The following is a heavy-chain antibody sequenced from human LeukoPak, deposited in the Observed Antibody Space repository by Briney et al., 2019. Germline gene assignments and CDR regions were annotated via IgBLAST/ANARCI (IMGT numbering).Heavy chain of an antibody. CDR2: IYTSGST. J-gene: IGHJ5*02. V-gene: IGHV4-4*09. D-gene: IGHD3-22*01. CDR1: GGSISSYY. Sequence: SETLSLTCTVSGGSISSYYWSWIRQPPGKGLEWIGYIYTSGSTNYNPSLKSRVTISVDTSKNQFSLKLSSVTAADTAVYYCARRAAYYYDSSSYWFDPWGQGTLVTVSS. CDR3: ARRAAYYYDSSSYWFDP.